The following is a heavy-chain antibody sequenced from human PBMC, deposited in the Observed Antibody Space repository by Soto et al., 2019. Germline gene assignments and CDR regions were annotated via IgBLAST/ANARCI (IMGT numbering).Heavy chain of an antibody. Sequence: SVKVSCKASGGTFSSYAISWVRQAPGQGLEWMGGIIPIFGTANYAQKFQGRVTITADESTSTAYLQWSSLKASDTAMYYCARQEGPTVLFYYGMDVWGQGTAVTVSS. CDR2: IIPIFGTA. V-gene: IGHV1-69*13. D-gene: IGHD4-17*01. J-gene: IGHJ6*02. CDR3: ARQEGPTVLFYYGMDV. CDR1: GGTFSSYA.